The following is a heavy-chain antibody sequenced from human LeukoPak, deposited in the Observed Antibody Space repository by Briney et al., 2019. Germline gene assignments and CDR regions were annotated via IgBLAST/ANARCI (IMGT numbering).Heavy chain of an antibody. CDR2: INHSGGT. J-gene: IGHJ5*02. D-gene: IGHD3-9*01. CDR3: ARVGWRYFDWLAP. V-gene: IGHV4-38-2*01. CDR1: GHSISRDYS. Sequence: SETLSLTCAVSGHSISRDYSWGWIRQPPGKGLDWIGSINHSGGTYYNQSLKSRVTISRDTSKNQFSLNLNDVTAADTAVYYCARVGWRYFDWLAPWGQGTLVTVSS.